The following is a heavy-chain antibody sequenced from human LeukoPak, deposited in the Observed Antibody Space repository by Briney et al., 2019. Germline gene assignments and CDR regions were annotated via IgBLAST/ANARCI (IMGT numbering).Heavy chain of an antibody. D-gene: IGHD2/OR15-2a*01. CDR3: ARVALSMGENGFDL. CDR2: ISGSSGTI. Sequence: GGPLRLSCIASGFTFRSFSMNWFRQAPGRGLGWVSYISGSSGTIYYADSVKGRCTVSRDNAKNSLYLQMTSLRAEDTAVYYCARVALSMGENGFDLWGPGTMVAVSS. V-gene: IGHV3-48*04. CDR1: GFTFRSFS. J-gene: IGHJ3*01.